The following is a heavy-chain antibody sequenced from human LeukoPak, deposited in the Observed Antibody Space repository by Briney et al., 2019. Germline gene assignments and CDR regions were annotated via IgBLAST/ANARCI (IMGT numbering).Heavy chain of an antibody. CDR2: INWNGVST. CDR3: AXALXNYXXXXYYXYXXV. V-gene: IGHV3-20*04. D-gene: IGHD4-11*01. J-gene: IGHJ6*03. Sequence: GGSLRLSCAASGFTFDDYGMSWVRQAPGKGLEWVSGINWNGVSTSYVDSVKGRFTISRDNAKNSLYLQMNSLRAGDTALYYCAXALXNYXXXXYYXYXXVWGKGTT. CDR1: GFTFDDYG.